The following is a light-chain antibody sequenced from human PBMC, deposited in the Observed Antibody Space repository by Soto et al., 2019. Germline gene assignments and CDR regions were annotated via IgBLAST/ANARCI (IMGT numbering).Light chain of an antibody. Sequence: DSQMTQYPSTLSASIGDIVTITCRAGQSISSWLAWYQQKPGKAPKLLISKASTFQSGVPPRFSGSGSGTEFALTISSLQPDDFATYYCQQYEIYPLTFGGGIKVEIK. CDR2: KAS. V-gene: IGKV1-5*03. J-gene: IGKJ4*01. CDR1: QSISSW. CDR3: QQYEIYPLT.